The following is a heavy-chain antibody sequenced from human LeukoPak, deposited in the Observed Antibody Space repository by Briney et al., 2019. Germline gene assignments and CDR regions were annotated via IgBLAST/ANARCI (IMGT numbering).Heavy chain of an antibody. CDR3: AQESPGHCSTISCWDY. Sequence: GGSLRLSCAASGFTFSSYWMSWVRQAPGKGLEWVAHIKQDGSETYYVDSVKGRFTVSRDNAKNSLYLQMNSLRAEDTAVYYCAQESPGHCSTISCWDYWGQGTLVTVSS. CDR1: GFTFSSYW. CDR2: IKQDGSET. J-gene: IGHJ4*02. V-gene: IGHV3-7*05. D-gene: IGHD2-2*01.